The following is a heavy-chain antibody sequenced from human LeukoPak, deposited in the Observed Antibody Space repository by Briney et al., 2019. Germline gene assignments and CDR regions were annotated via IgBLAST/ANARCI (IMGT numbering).Heavy chain of an antibody. CDR2: ISAYNGNT. D-gene: IGHD2-2*01. V-gene: IGHV1-18*01. Sequence: GASVEVSCKASGYTFTSYGISWVRQAPGQGLEWMRWISAYNGNTNYAQKLQGRVTMTTDTSTSTAYMELRSLRSDDTAVYYCARSGYCSSTSCYSHIYYYYGMDVWGQGTTVTVSS. CDR3: ARSGYCSSTSCYSHIYYYYGMDV. J-gene: IGHJ6*02. CDR1: GYTFTSYG.